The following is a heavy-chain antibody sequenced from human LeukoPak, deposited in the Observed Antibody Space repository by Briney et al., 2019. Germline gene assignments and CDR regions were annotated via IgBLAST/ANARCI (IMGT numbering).Heavy chain of an antibody. CDR1: GFTVSSNY. V-gene: IGHV3-23*01. CDR2: ISGSGGST. Sequence: GGSLRLSCAASGFTVSSNYMSWVRQAPGKGLEWVSAISGSGGSTYYADSVKGRFTISRDNSKNTLYLQMNSLRAEDTAVYYCAKDMYYGSGSYYHDYWGQGTLVTVSS. D-gene: IGHD3-10*01. CDR3: AKDMYYGSGSYYHDY. J-gene: IGHJ4*02.